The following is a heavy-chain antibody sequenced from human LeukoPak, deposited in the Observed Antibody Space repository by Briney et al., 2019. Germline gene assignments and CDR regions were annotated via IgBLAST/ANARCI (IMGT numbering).Heavy chain of an antibody. CDR1: GGSISSYY. D-gene: IGHD6-6*01. V-gene: IGHV4-59*01. CDR3: ARGKLGSSPTFDN. CDR2: IYYSGST. J-gene: IGHJ4*02. Sequence: PSETLSLTCTVSGGSISSYYWSWIRQPPGKGLEWIGYIYYSGSTNYNPSLKSRVTMSVDTSKSQFSLKLSSVTAADTAVYYCARGKLGSSPTFDNWGLGTLVTVSS.